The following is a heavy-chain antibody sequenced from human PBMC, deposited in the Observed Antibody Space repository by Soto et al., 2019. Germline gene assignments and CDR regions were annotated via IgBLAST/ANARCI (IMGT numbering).Heavy chain of an antibody. Sequence: GGSLRLSCAASGFTFSMYWMYWARQVPGKGPEWVSRINDDGISTNYADSVKGRFTISRDNAKNTLYLQMNALRVEDTAVYYCTRGPRSTSTGTGAFWGQGTLVTVSS. D-gene: IGHD1-1*01. CDR3: TRGPRSTSTGTGAF. V-gene: IGHV3-74*01. CDR2: INDDGIST. CDR1: GFTFSMYW. J-gene: IGHJ4*02.